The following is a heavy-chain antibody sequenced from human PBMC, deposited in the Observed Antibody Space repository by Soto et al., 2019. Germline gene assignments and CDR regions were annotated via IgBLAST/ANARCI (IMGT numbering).Heavy chain of an antibody. D-gene: IGHD3-22*01. J-gene: IGHJ4*02. V-gene: IGHV3-53*01. CDR2: IYSGGST. CDR3: AREQNYYDSSGSNG. CDR1: GFTVSSNY. Sequence: GGSLRLSCAASGFTVSSNYMSWVRQAPGKGLEWVSVIYSGGSTYYADSVKGRFTISRDNSKNMLYLQMNSLRAEDTAVYYCAREQNYYDSSGSNGWGQGTLVTVSS.